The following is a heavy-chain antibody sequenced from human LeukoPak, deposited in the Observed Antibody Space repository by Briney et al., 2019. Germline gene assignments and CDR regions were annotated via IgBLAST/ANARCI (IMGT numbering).Heavy chain of an antibody. D-gene: IGHD4-23*01. CDR1: GYSISSGYY. V-gene: IGHV4-38-2*02. CDR3: ARHVLSVVPPVLSWFDS. CDR2: IYHSGST. J-gene: IGHJ5*01. Sequence: SETLSLTCTVSGYSISSGYYWGWIRQPPGKGLEWIGSIYHSGSTYYNPSLKSRVTISVDTSKNQFSLKLSSVTAADTAVYYCARHVLSVVPPVLSWFDSWGQGTLVTVSS.